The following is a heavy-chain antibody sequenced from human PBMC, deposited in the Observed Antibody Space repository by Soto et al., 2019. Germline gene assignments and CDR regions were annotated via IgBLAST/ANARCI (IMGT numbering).Heavy chain of an antibody. V-gene: IGHV3-33*01. CDR2: IWYDGSNK. Sequence: GGSLRLSCAASGFTFSSYGMHWVRQAPGKGLEWVAVIWYDGSNKYYADSVKGQFTISRDNSKNTLYLQMNSLRAEDTAVYYCARARGYYDSSGPFDYWGQGTLVTVSS. CDR1: GFTFSSYG. D-gene: IGHD3-22*01. J-gene: IGHJ4*02. CDR3: ARARGYYDSSGPFDY.